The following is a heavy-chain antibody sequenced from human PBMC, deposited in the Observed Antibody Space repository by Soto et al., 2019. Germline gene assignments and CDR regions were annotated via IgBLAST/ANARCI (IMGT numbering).Heavy chain of an antibody. J-gene: IGHJ6*02. CDR1: GFTVSSNY. Sequence: PGGSLRLSCAASGFTVSSNYMSWVRQAPGKGLEWVSVIYSGGSTYYADSVKGRFTISRDNSKNMLYLQMNSLRAEDTAVYYCARESLSAAEGLYYYYGLDVWGQGTTVTVSS. CDR3: ARESLSAAEGLYYYYGLDV. D-gene: IGHD2-2*01. CDR2: IYSGGST. V-gene: IGHV3-53*01.